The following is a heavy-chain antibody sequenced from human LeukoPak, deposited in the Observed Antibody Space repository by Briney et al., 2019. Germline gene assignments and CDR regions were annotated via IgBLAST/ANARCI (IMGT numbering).Heavy chain of an antibody. CDR3: ARVMYSGYDRPFDY. D-gene: IGHD5-12*01. V-gene: IGHV1-69*06. J-gene: IGHJ4*02. CDR2: IIPIFGTA. Sequence: ASVKLCCKASGGTFSSYAISWVRQAPGQGLEWMGGIIPIFGTANYAQKFQGRVTITADKSTSTAYMELSSLRSEDTAVYYCARVMYSGYDRPFDYWGQGTLVTVSS. CDR1: GGTFSSYA.